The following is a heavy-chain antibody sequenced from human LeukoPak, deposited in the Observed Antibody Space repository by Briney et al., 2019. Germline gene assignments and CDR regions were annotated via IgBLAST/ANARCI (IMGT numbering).Heavy chain of an antibody. CDR1: GYTFTGYY. CDR3: ARDVRAVAGHFDY. CDR2: VNPNRGGT. J-gene: IGHJ4*02. Sequence: ASVKVSCKASGYTFTGYYMHWVRQAPGQGLEWMGWVNPNRGGTNYAQKFQGRVTMTRDTSISTAYMELSRLRSDDTAVYYCARDVRAVAGHFDYWGQGTLVTVSS. D-gene: IGHD6-19*01. V-gene: IGHV1-2*02.